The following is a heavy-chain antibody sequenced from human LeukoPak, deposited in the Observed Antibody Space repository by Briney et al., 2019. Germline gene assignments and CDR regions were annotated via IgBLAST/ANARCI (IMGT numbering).Heavy chain of an antibody. Sequence: PGGSLRLSCAASGFTFSSYAMSWVRQAPGKGLEWVSDISGSGGSTYYADSVKGRFTISRDNSKNTLYLQMNSLRAEDTAVYYCGRDVLLWFGEPDDAFDIWGQGTMVTVSS. D-gene: IGHD3-10*01. CDR3: GRDVLLWFGEPDDAFDI. CDR2: ISGSGGST. CDR1: GFTFSSYA. V-gene: IGHV3-23*01. J-gene: IGHJ3*02.